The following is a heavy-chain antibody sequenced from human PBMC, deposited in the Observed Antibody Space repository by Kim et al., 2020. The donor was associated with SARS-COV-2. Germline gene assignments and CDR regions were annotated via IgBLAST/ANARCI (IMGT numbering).Heavy chain of an antibody. V-gene: IGHV3-64D*09. Sequence: WGSLRLSCSASGFTFSSYAMHWVRQAPGKGLEYVSAISSNGGSTYYADSVKGRFTISRDNSKNTLYLQMSSLRAEDTAVYYCVKWNLEWLLWTGMDVWGQGTTVTVSS. CDR2: ISSNGGST. CDR3: VKWNLEWLLWTGMDV. CDR1: GFTFSSYA. J-gene: IGHJ6*02. D-gene: IGHD3-3*01.